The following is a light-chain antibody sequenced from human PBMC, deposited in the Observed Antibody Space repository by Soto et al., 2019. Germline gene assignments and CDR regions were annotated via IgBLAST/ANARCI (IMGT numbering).Light chain of an antibody. CDR1: QSISNY. Sequence: DVHVTQSPSSLCASLGDMVTFTCRASQSISNYLNWYQQKPGKAPKLLIYDASNLETGVPSRFSGSGSGTDFTFTINSLQPEDIATYYCQQYDNLPLTFGGATKVDIK. V-gene: IGKV1-33*01. CDR2: DAS. J-gene: IGKJ4*01. CDR3: QQYDNLPLT.